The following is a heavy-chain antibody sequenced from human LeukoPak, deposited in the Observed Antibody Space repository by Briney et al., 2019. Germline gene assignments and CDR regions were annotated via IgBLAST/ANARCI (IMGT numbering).Heavy chain of an antibody. CDR1: GGTFSSYA. CDR2: IIPIFGTA. V-gene: IGHV1-69*05. D-gene: IGHD6-19*01. CDR3: ARDPGDRGGSGWYSHFDY. J-gene: IGHJ4*02. Sequence: ASVKVSCKASGGTFSSYAISWVRQAPGQGLEWMGGIIPIFGTANYAQKFQGRVTITRDTSASTAYMELSSLRSEDTAVYYCARDPGDRGGSGWYSHFDYWGQGTLVTVSS.